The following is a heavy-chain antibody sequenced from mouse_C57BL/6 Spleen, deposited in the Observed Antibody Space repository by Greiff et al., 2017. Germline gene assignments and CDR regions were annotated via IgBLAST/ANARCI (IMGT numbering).Heavy chain of an antibody. V-gene: IGHV5-6*01. J-gene: IGHJ3*01. Sequence: EVMLVESGGDLVKPGGSLKLSCAASGFTFSSYGMSWVRQTPDKRLEWVATISSGGSYTYYPDSVKGRFTISRDNAKNTLYLQMSSLKSEDTAMYYCASLLGLRRVAYWGQGTLVTVSA. CDR1: GFTFSSYG. CDR3: ASLLGLRRVAY. D-gene: IGHD2-4*01. CDR2: ISSGGSYT.